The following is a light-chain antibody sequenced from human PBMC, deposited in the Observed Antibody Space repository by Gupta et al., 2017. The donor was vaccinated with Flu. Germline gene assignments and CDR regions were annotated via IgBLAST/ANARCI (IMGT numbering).Light chain of an antibody. V-gene: IGKV3-20*01. Sequence: EIVLTQSPRSLSLSPGERATLSCRASQSVSSSYLAWYQQKPGQAPRLLIYGASSRATGIPDRFSGSGSGTDCTLTISRLEPEECAVYYCQQYGISQGLGGTFGQGTKVEIK. CDR3: QQYGISQGLGGT. CDR2: GAS. CDR1: QSVSSSY. J-gene: IGKJ1*01.